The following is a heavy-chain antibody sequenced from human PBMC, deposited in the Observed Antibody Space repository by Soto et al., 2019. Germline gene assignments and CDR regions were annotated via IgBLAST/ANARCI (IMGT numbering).Heavy chain of an antibody. J-gene: IGHJ4*02. V-gene: IGHV1-8*01. CDR2: MNPNSGNT. CDR3: ARAASWGVRGVQAVGY. D-gene: IGHD3-10*01. CDR1: GYTFTSYD. Sequence: ASVKVSCTASGYTFTSYDINWVRQAAGQGLEWMGWMNPNSGNTGYAQKFQGRVTMTRNTSISTAYMELSSLRSEDTAVYYCARAASWGVRGVQAVGYWGQGTLVTASS.